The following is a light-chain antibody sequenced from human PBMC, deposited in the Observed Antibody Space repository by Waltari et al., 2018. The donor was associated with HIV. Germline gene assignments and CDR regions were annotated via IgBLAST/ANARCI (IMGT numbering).Light chain of an antibody. J-gene: IGLJ2*01. V-gene: IGLV2-8*01. Sequence: QSALTQPPSASGSPEQSVTISCTGTSSDVGAYNFVSWYQQRPGQAPKLIIFEVNKRPSGVPVRFSGSQSVNTASLTVSGLQAEDEADYYCSSFAGTNSHVVFGGGTKLTVL. CDR2: EVN. CDR3: SSFAGTNSHVV. CDR1: SSDVGAYNF.